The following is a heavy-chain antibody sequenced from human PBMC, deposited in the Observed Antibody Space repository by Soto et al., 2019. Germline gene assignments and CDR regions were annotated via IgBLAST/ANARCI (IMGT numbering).Heavy chain of an antibody. CDR3: GRARHYDSSGYYYYGMDV. CDR1: GFTVSSNY. D-gene: IGHD3-22*01. CDR2: IYSGGST. V-gene: IGHV3-66*01. Sequence: GGSLRLSCAASGFTVSSNYMSWVRQAPGKGLEWVSVIYSGGSTYYADSVKGRFTISRHNSKNTLYLQMNSLRAEDTVVFYCGRARHYDSSGYYYYGMDVWGQGTTVTVSS. J-gene: IGHJ6*02.